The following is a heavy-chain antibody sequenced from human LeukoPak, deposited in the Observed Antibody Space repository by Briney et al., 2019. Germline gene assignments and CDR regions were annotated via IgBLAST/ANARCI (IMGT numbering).Heavy chain of an antibody. CDR1: GGSISSSSYY. CDR3: ARGIYCGGDCYYFDY. J-gene: IGHJ4*02. V-gene: IGHV4-39*01. CDR2: IYYSGST. D-gene: IGHD2-21*02. Sequence: ASETLSLTCTVSGGSISSSSYYWGWIRQPPGKGLEWIGSIYYSGSTYYNPSLKSRVTISVDTSKNQFSLKLSSVTAADTAVYYCARGIYCGGDCYYFDYWGPGTLVTVSS.